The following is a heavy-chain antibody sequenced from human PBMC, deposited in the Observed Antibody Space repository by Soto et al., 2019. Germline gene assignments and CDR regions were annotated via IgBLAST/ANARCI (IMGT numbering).Heavy chain of an antibody. Sequence: GGSLRLSCAASGFTFSSYTMNWVRQAPGKGLEWVSSISSTSSYIYYADSVKGRFTISRDNAKNSLYLQMNSLRAEDTAVYYCARDIVVIPAAPEFDPWGQGTLVTVSS. CDR2: ISSTSSYI. CDR1: GFTFSSYT. V-gene: IGHV3-21*01. CDR3: ARDIVVIPAAPEFDP. D-gene: IGHD2-2*01. J-gene: IGHJ5*02.